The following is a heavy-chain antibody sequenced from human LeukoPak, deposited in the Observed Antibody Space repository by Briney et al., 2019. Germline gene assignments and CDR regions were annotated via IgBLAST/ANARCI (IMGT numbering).Heavy chain of an antibody. J-gene: IGHJ5*02. D-gene: IGHD5-18*01. V-gene: IGHV5-51*01. Sequence: GGSLHLSCMGSGFRFTSYWIGWVRQLPGKGLEWMGNIYPGDSETSYSPSLQGHVTIAADNYISTSCLQWTGLQASAPVLFSWAIRGGERDGYDWFDPWGQGGLVTVSS. CDR3: AIRGGERDGYDWFDP. CDR2: IYPGDSET. CDR1: GFRFTSYW.